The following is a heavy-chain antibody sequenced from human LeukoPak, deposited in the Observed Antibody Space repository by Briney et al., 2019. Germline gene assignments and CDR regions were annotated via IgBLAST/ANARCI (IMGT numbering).Heavy chain of an antibody. CDR3: AKADIVVVPAAIGS. D-gene: IGHD2-2*02. Sequence: GGSLRLSCAASGFTFSSYGMHWVRQAPGKGLEWVAFIRYDGSNKYYADSVKGRFTISRDNSKNTLYLQMNSLRAEDTAVYYCAKADIVVVPAAIGSWGQGTLVTVSS. CDR1: GFTFSSYG. J-gene: IGHJ4*02. V-gene: IGHV3-30*02. CDR2: IRYDGSNK.